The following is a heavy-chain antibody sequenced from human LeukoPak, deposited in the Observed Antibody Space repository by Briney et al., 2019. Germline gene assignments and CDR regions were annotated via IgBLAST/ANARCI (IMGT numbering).Heavy chain of an antibody. D-gene: IGHD3-10*01. Sequence: PSETLSLTCTVSGGSISSGGYYWSWIRQHPGKGLEWIGYIYYSGSTYYNPSLKSRVTISVDTSKNQFSLKLSSVNAADTAVYYCARNYGSGSYREGFDYWGQGTLVTVSS. CDR3: ARNYGSGSYREGFDY. CDR1: GGSISSGGYY. V-gene: IGHV4-31*03. J-gene: IGHJ4*02. CDR2: IYYSGST.